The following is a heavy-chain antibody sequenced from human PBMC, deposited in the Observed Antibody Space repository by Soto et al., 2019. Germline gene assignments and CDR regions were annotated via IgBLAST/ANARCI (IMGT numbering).Heavy chain of an antibody. V-gene: IGHV3-23*01. CDR1: GFTFSNYA. Sequence: EVQLLESGGGLVQPGGSLRLSCAASGFTFSNYAMSWVRQDPGKGQEWISAISGSGGRTYYADSVKGRFTISRDSSKNTLYLQMNSLRAEDTAVYYCAKPAGDSGWSFEAFDIWGQGTMVTVSS. CDR3: AKPAGDSGWSFEAFDI. J-gene: IGHJ3*02. D-gene: IGHD6-19*01. CDR2: ISGSGGRT.